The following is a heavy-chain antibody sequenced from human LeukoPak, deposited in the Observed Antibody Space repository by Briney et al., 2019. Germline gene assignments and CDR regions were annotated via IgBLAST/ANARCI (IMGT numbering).Heavy chain of an antibody. CDR1: GYTFTSYY. Sequence: ASVKVSCKASGYTFTSYYMHWVRQAPGQGLEWMGIINPSGGSTSYAQKFQGRVTMTRDTSTSTVYMELSSLRSEDTAVYYCAREVRAAAGTPGFDHWGQGTLVTVSS. V-gene: IGHV1-46*01. D-gene: IGHD6-13*01. CDR3: AREVRAAAGTPGFDH. J-gene: IGHJ4*02. CDR2: INPSGGST.